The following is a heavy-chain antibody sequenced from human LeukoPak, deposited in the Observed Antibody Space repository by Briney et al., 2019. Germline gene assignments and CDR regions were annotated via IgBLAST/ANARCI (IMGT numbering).Heavy chain of an antibody. D-gene: IGHD6-13*01. CDR3: ARDNERRLTAAGTAAFDL. V-gene: IGHV4-4*02. CDR1: GASITSRIW. J-gene: IGHJ2*01. CDR2: ISHTGSI. Sequence: SETLSLTCVVSGASITSRIWWSWVRQPPGKGLEWIGEISHTGSIDYTPSLKSRATISLDKSKNQMSLNLTSVTAADTAMYYCARDNERRLTAAGTAAFDLWGRGTLVTVSS.